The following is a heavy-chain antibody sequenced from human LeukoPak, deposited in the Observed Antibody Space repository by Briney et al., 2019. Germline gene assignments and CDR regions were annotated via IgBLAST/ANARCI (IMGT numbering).Heavy chain of an antibody. D-gene: IGHD4-11*01. J-gene: IGHJ6*02. V-gene: IGHV5-10-1*01. CDR1: GYSFTSYW. CDR3: ARISNSAYYYYYGMDV. Sequence: GESLKISCKGSGYSFTSYWISWVRQMPGKGLEWMGRIDPSDSYTNYSPSFQGHVTISAGKSISTAYLQWSSLKASDTAMYYCARISNSAYYYYYGMDVWGQGTTVTVSS. CDR2: IDPSDSYT.